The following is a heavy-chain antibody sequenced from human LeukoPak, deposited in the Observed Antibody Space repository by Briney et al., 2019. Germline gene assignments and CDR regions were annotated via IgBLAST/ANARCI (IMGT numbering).Heavy chain of an antibody. V-gene: IGHV1-18*01. CDR3: ARDTRVNPEPKSRNWFDP. Sequence: ASVKVSCKASGYTFTSYGISWVRQAPGQGLEWMGWISAYNGNTNYAQKLQGRVTMTTDTSTSTAYMELRSLRSDDTAVYYCARDTRVNPEPKSRNWFDPWGQGTLVTVSS. J-gene: IGHJ5*02. CDR2: ISAYNGNT. D-gene: IGHD4-23*01. CDR1: GYTFTSYG.